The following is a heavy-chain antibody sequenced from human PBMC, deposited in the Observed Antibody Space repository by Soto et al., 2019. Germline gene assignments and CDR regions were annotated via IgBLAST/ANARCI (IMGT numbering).Heavy chain of an antibody. Sequence: EVQLVESGGGLVQPGGSLRLSCAASGFTFSSYDMHWVRQATGKGLEWVSAIGTAGDTYYPGSVKGRFTISRENAKNSLYLQTNSLRAEDTAVYYCGRGLTLVGATAGDAFDIWGQGTMVTVSS. D-gene: IGHD1-26*01. CDR2: IGTAGDT. CDR3: GRGLTLVGATAGDAFDI. V-gene: IGHV3-13*04. CDR1: GFTFSSYD. J-gene: IGHJ3*02.